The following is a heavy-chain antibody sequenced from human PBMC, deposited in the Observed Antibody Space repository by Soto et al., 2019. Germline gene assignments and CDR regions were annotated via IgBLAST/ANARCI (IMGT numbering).Heavy chain of an antibody. D-gene: IGHD3-9*01. V-gene: IGHV4-31*03. CDR1: GASISRDDYY. CDR2: IYSSGNS. CDR3: ASALTGDYVGFDY. J-gene: IGHJ4*02. Sequence: QVQLQESGPGLVKPSQTLSLTCSVSGASISRDDYYWSWIRQHPGKGLEWIAYIYSSGNSYYNPSLSSRVAISLDTSKNQFSLRLSSVTAADTGVYYCASALTGDYVGFDYWGQGTTATVSS.